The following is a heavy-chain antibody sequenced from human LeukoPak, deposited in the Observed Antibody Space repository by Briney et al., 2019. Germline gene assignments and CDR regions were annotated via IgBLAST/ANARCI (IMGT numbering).Heavy chain of an antibody. Sequence: TGGSLRLSCAASGFTFSDYYMSWIRQAPGKGLEWVSYISSSGSTIYYADSVKGRFTISRDNAKNSLYLQMNSLRAEDTAVYYCATACWSDDSPLGAFDIWGQGTMVTVSS. CDR2: ISSSGSTI. CDR1: GFTFSDYY. V-gene: IGHV3-11*04. D-gene: IGHD3-3*01. J-gene: IGHJ3*02. CDR3: ATACWSDDSPLGAFDI.